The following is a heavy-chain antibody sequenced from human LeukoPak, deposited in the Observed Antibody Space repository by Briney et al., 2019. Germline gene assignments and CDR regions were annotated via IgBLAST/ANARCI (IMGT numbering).Heavy chain of an antibody. V-gene: IGHV3-7*01. Sequence: GGSLRLSCAASGFTFSSYAMHWVRQAPGKGLEWVANIKQDGTEKYYVDSVKGRFTISRDNAKNSLYLQMNSLRADDTAVYYCARDGDTSGLDVWGKGTTVTVSS. CDR2: IKQDGTEK. CDR1: GFTFSSYA. CDR3: ARDGDTSGLDV. J-gene: IGHJ6*04. D-gene: IGHD6-19*01.